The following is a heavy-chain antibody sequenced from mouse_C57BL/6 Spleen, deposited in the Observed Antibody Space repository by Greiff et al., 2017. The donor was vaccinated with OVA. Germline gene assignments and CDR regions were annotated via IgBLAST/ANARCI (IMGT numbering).Heavy chain of an antibody. J-gene: IGHJ1*03. D-gene: IGHD1-1*01. V-gene: IGHV1-42*01. Sequence: VQLQQSGPELVKPGASVKISCKASGYSFTGYYMNWVKQSPEKSLEWIGEINPSTGGTTNNQKFKAKATLTVDKSSSTAYMQLKSLTSEDSAVYYCARSSYGSSYWYFDVWGTGTTVTVSS. CDR2: INPSTGGT. CDR1: GYSFTGYY. CDR3: ARSSYGSSYWYFDV.